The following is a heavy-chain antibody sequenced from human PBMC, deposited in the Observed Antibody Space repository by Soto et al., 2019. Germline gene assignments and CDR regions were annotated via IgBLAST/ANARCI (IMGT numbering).Heavy chain of an antibody. V-gene: IGHV3-30*18. CDR1: GFTFSSYG. J-gene: IGHJ5*02. CDR2: ISYDGSNK. Sequence: GGSLRLSCAASGFTFSSYGMHWVRQAPGKGLEWVAVISYDGSNKYYADSVKGRFTISRDNSKNTLYLQMNSLRAEDTAVYYCAKGAKSGSGSHLFDPWGQGTLVTVSS. D-gene: IGHD3-10*01. CDR3: AKGAKSGSGSHLFDP.